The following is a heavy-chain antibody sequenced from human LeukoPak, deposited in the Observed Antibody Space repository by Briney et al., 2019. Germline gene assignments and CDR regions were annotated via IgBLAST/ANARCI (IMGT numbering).Heavy chain of an antibody. CDR1: GYTFTSYA. CDR3: ARLGGYSYGYLDY. J-gene: IGHJ4*02. D-gene: IGHD5-18*01. V-gene: IGHV1-3*01. CDR2: INAGNGNT. Sequence: ASVKVSCKASGYTFTSYAMHWVRQATGQRLEWMGWINAGNGNTKYSQKFQGRVTITRDTSASTAYMELSSLRSEDTAVYYCARLGGYSYGYLDYWGQGTLVTVSS.